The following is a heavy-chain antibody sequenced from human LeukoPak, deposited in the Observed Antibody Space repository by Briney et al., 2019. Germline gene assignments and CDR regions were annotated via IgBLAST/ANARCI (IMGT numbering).Heavy chain of an antibody. CDR1: GYTFTSYG. V-gene: IGHV1-18*01. D-gene: IGHD6-13*01. J-gene: IGHJ6*03. CDR2: ISAYNGNT. CDR3: AGRAAAGISLNYYYMDV. Sequence: ASVKVSCKASGYTFTSYGISWVRQAPGQGLEWMGWISAYNGNTNYAQKLQGRVTMTTDTSTSTAYMELRSLRSDDTAVYYCAGRAAAGISLNYYYMDVWGKGTTVTVSS.